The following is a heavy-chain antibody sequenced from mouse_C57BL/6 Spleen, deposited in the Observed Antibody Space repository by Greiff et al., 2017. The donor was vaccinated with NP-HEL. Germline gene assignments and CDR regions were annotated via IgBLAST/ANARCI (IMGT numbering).Heavy chain of an antibody. D-gene: IGHD2-10*01. CDR2: INPNNGGT. CDR3: ARSLLLYYAMDY. V-gene: IGHV1-18*01. Sequence: VQLKESGPELVKPGASVKIPCKASGYTFTDYNMDWVKQSHGKSLEWIGDINPNNGGTIYNQKFKGKATLTVDKSSSTAYMELRSLTSEDTAVYYCARSLLLYYAMDYWGQGTSVTVSS. CDR1: GYTFTDYN. J-gene: IGHJ4*01.